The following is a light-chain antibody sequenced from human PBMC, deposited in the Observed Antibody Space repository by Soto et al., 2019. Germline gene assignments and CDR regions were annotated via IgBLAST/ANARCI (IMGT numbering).Light chain of an antibody. J-gene: IGKJ1*01. CDR2: GAF. V-gene: IGKV3-15*01. CDR1: QSVNSN. Sequence: IVMTQSPATLSVSPGERATLSCRASQSVNSNLAWYQQKPGQAPRLLIYGAFTRATGIPVRFSGSGSGTEFTLTISSLQSEDLAVYYCQQYNNWPRTFGQGTKVDIK. CDR3: QQYNNWPRT.